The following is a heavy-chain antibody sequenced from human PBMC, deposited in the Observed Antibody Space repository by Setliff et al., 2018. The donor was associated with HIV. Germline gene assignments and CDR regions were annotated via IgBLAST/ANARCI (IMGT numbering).Heavy chain of an antibody. CDR1: GYSFTGYW. CDR2: INPHSGVT. CDR3: ARVATTVISLGDYYYYMDV. Sequence: GASVKVSCKASGYSFTGYWMHWVRQAPGQGLEWMGRINPHSGVTNYAQKFQGRVTMTRDTSIATAYMDLSRLTSDDTAVYYCARVATTVISLGDYYYYMDVWGKGTLVTVSS. J-gene: IGHJ6*03. D-gene: IGHD4-17*01. V-gene: IGHV1-2*06.